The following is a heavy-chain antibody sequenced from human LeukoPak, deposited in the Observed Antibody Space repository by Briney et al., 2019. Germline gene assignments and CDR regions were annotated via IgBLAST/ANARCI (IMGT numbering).Heavy chain of an antibody. CDR3: AKDRRLPWDYFDS. J-gene: IGHJ4*02. V-gene: IGHV3-23*01. CDR1: GFTFSSFA. D-gene: IGHD5-12*01. CDR2: IDGSGGST. Sequence: GGSLRLSCVASGFTFSSFAMSWFRQAPGRGLEWVSAIDGSGGSTYYADSVKGRFTISRDNSKNTLYLQMNSLRAEDTAIYYCAKDRRLPWDYFDSWGQGTLVTVSS.